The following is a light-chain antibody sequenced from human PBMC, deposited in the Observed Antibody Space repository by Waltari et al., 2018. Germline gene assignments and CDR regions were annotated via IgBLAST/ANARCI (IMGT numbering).Light chain of an antibody. CDR1: RSDVGGYNY. J-gene: IGLJ1*01. CDR2: EVT. CDR3: TSYAGSNNYV. V-gene: IGLV2-8*01. Sequence: QSALTQPPPASGSPGQSVPIPCTGTRSDVGGYNYAPWYQQHPGKVPNVIINEVTKRPSGVPERFSGSKSGNTASLTVSGLQAEDEADYYCTSYAGSNNYVFGTGTKVTVL.